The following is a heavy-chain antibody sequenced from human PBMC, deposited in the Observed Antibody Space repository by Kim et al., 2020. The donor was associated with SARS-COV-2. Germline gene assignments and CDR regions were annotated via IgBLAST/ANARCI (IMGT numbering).Heavy chain of an antibody. V-gene: IGHV3-7*01. Sequence: GGSLRLSCAASGFTFSRYWMSWVRQAPGKGLEWVANIKQDGSEKYYVDSVKGRFTISRDNAKNSLYLQMNSLRGEDTAVYYCAKGGWYFDLWGRGTLVTVSS. CDR2: IKQDGSEK. J-gene: IGHJ2*01. CDR3: AKGGWYFDL. CDR1: GFTFSRYW.